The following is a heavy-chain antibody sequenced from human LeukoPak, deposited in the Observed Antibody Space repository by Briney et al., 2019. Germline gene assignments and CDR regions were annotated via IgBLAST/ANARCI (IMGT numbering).Heavy chain of an antibody. J-gene: IGHJ4*02. CDR3: ARDLNAGDPGFDY. Sequence: GGSLRLSCAASGFTFSSYAMSWVRQAPGKGLEWVSAISGSGGSTYYADSVKGRFTISRDNAKNSLYLQMNSLRAEDTAVYYCARDLNAGDPGFDYWGQGTLVTVSS. CDR1: GFTFSSYA. V-gene: IGHV3-23*01. D-gene: IGHD3-16*01. CDR2: ISGSGGST.